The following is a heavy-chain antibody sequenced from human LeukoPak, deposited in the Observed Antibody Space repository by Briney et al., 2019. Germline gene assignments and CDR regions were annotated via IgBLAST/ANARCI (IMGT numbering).Heavy chain of an antibody. D-gene: IGHD6-19*01. Sequence: ASVKVSCKASGYTFTSYGISWVRQAPGRGLEWMGWISAYNGNTNYAQKFQGRVTMITDTSTGTVYMELRSLRSDDTAVYYCAREGSGNWFDPWGQGTLVTVSS. CDR1: GYTFTSYG. CDR3: AREGSGNWFDP. CDR2: ISAYNGNT. V-gene: IGHV1-18*01. J-gene: IGHJ5*02.